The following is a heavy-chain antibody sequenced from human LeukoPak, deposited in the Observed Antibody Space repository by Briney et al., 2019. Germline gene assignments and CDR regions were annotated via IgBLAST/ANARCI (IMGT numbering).Heavy chain of an antibody. J-gene: IGHJ3*02. Sequence: GGSLRLSCAASGFTFSDYYMSWIRQTPGKGLEWVSYISDSSGYKNYADSLKGRFTISRDNAKNSVYLQMNSLSAEDTAVYYCSRDKYGDYITAFDIWAKGQWSPSLQ. CDR1: GFTFSDYY. CDR2: ISDSSGYK. D-gene: IGHD4-17*01. CDR3: SRDKYGDYITAFDI. V-gene: IGHV3-11*06.